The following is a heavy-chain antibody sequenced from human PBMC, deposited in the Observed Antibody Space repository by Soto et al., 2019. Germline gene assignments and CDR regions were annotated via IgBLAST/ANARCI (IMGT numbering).Heavy chain of an antibody. V-gene: IGHV4-59*01. CDR2: IYYSGST. J-gene: IGHJ4*02. D-gene: IGHD6-19*01. Sequence: SETLSLTCTVSGGSISSYYWSWIRQPPGKGLEWIGYIYYSGSTNYNPSLKSRVTISVDTSKNQFSLKLSSVTAADTAVYYCASQFPYSSGWYVGYWGQGTLVTVS. CDR3: ASQFPYSSGWYVGY. CDR1: GGSISSYY.